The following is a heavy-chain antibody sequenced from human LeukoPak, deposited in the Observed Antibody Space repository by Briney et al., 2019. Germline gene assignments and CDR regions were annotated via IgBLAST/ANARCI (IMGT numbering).Heavy chain of an antibody. CDR3: ARGQNAAHSYQYYYMDV. CDR1: GYTFTSYD. D-gene: IGHD1-1*01. V-gene: IGHV1-8*01. Sequence: ASVKVSCRASGYTFTSYDINWVRQATGQGLEWMGWMNPISGNTGYAQKFQGRVTMTRNTSISTAYMELSSLRSEDTAVYYCARGQNAAHSYQYYYMDVWGKGTTVTISS. J-gene: IGHJ6*03. CDR2: MNPISGNT.